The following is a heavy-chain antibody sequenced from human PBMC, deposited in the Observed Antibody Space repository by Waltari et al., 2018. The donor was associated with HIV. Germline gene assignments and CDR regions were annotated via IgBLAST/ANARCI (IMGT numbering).Heavy chain of an antibody. CDR2: LDPEDGET. J-gene: IGHJ4*02. Sequence: QVQLVQSGAEVKKPGASVKVSCKVSGYTLTELSMHWVRQAPGKGLEWMGGLDPEDGETIYAQKVQGRVTMTEDTSTDTAYMELSSLRSEDTAVYYCATVLRYFDWLGDWGQGTLVTVSS. CDR1: GYTLTELS. CDR3: ATVLRYFDWLGD. D-gene: IGHD3-9*01. V-gene: IGHV1-24*01.